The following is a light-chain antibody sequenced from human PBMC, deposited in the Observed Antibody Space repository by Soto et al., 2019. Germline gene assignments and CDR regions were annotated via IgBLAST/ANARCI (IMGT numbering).Light chain of an antibody. CDR2: EVT. V-gene: IGLV2-14*01. Sequence: QSALTQPASVSGSPGQSITISCTGTSSDIGAYNYVSWYQQHPGKAPKLLIYEVTNRPSGVSDRFSGSKSGNTASLTISGLQAADEANYYCNSYTTLSNRVFGTGTKLTVL. J-gene: IGLJ1*01. CDR1: SSDIGAYNY. CDR3: NSYTTLSNRV.